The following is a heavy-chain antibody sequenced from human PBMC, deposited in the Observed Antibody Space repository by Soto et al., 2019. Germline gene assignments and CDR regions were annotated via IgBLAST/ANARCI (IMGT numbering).Heavy chain of an antibody. CDR2: IYPGDSDT. CDR1: GYSFTSYW. CDR3: ARRIADCSGGSCYYMDV. D-gene: IGHD2-15*01. Sequence: PGESLKISCKGSGYSFTSYWIGWVRQKPGKGLEWMGIIYPGDSDTRYSPSFQGQVTISADKSISTAYLQWSSLKASDTAMYYCARRIADCSGGSCYYMDVWGKGTTVTVSS. V-gene: IGHV5-51*01. J-gene: IGHJ6*03.